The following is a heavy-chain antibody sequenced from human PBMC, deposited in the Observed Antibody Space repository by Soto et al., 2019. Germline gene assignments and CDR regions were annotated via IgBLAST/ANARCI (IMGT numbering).Heavy chain of an antibody. J-gene: IGHJ4*02. Sequence: QVQLVQSGAEVKKPGASVKVSCKASGYTFTSYGISWVRQAPGQGLEWMGWISAYNGNTNYAQKLQGRVTMTTDTTTSTAYMELRSLRSDDTAVYYCARSNYYDSSGYKRDYWGQGTLVTVSS. CDR2: ISAYNGNT. CDR3: ARSNYYDSSGYKRDY. V-gene: IGHV1-18*01. D-gene: IGHD3-22*01. CDR1: GYTFTSYG.